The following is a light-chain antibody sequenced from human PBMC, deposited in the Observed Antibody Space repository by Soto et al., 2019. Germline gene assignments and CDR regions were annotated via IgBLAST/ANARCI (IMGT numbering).Light chain of an antibody. CDR3: QQYNSWPPLT. CDR1: QSVSSN. Sequence: EIVMTQSPATLSVSPGERATLSCRASQSVSSNLAWYQQKPGQAPRLLIYGASTRATDIPARFSGSASGTEFTLTISSLQSEDFAVYYCQQYNSWPPLTFGGGTKVEIK. J-gene: IGKJ4*01. CDR2: GAS. V-gene: IGKV3-15*01.